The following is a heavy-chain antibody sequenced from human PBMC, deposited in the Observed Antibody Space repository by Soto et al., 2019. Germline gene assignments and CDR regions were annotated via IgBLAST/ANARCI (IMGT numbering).Heavy chain of an antibody. CDR1: GGSISSSNW. V-gene: IGHV4-4*02. Sequence: SETLSLTCAVAGGSISSSNWWQWVRQPPGKGLEWIGEILHSGTTNYNPSLKSRVAISVDKSKNQFSLKLNSVTAADTAVYYCARVRQYCSGTSCYLDPWGQGTLVTVSS. J-gene: IGHJ5*02. CDR2: ILHSGTT. D-gene: IGHD2-2*01. CDR3: ARVRQYCSGTSCYLDP.